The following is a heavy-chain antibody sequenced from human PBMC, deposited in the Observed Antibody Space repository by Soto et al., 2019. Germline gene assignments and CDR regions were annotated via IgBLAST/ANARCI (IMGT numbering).Heavy chain of an antibody. CDR3: TRARDMDV. CDR1: GYIFTSYG. Sequence: QVQLVQSGAEVKKPGASVKVSCKASGYIFTSYGINWVRQAPGQGLEWMGWISGYNGNANYAQKFQGRVALTTDTSTRTVYMEVRSLRSDDTAVYYCTRARDMDVWGQGTTVTVSS. J-gene: IGHJ6*02. CDR2: ISGYNGNA. V-gene: IGHV1-18*01.